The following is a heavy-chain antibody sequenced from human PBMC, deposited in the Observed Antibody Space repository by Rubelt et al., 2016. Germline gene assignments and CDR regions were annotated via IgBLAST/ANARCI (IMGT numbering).Heavy chain of an antibody. CDR3: ARDFRAVKDAFDI. Sequence: QVQLVQSGAEVKKPGASVKVSCKASGYTFTSYGISWVRQAPGQGLEWMGWISASNGNTKMQRRVKGECTMTQEHATRTAYMGRGSLRSDDTAVDYCARDFRAVKDAFDIWGQGTMVTVSS. J-gene: IGHJ3*02. D-gene: IGHD4-11*01. CDR2: ISASNGNT. CDR1: GYTFTSYG. V-gene: IGHV1-18*01.